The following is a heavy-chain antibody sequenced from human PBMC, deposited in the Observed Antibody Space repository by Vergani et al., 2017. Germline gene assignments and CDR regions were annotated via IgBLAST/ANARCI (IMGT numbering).Heavy chain of an antibody. Sequence: QVSLVESGGGVVQPGRSLTLTCSASGFGFKNFAMHWVRQAPGKGLEWVATISKDGTHDYYEPSVRGRFAVSRDNFKNTMYLQMDRLTTDDTAVYFCARDGTDIFVRSSDYSQLLYYWGQGILVTVSS. J-gene: IGHJ4*02. V-gene: IGHV3-30*03. CDR3: ARDGTDIFVRSSDYSQLLYY. D-gene: IGHD3-22*01. CDR1: GFGFKNFA. CDR2: ISKDGTHD.